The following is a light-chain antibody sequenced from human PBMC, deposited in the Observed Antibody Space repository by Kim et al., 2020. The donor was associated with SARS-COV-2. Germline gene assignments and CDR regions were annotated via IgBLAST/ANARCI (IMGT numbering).Light chain of an antibody. J-gene: IGKJ1*01. CDR2: AAS. CDR3: QQYDVYPRT. V-gene: IGKV1-16*01. CDR1: QGIGNN. Sequence: ASVGDRVIISCRASQGIGNNLAWFQQKPGKAPKSLIYAASSLESGVPSRFIGSGSGTDFILTISSVQPEDYATYYCQQYDVYPRTFGQGTKVDIK.